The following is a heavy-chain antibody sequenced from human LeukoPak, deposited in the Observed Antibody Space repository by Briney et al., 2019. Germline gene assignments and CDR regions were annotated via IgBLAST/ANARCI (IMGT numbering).Heavy chain of an antibody. V-gene: IGHV4-59*01. CDR1: GGSISSYY. D-gene: IGHD3-22*01. J-gene: IGHJ5*02. Sequence: SETLSPTCTVSGGSISSYYWSWIRQPPGKGLEWIGYIYYSGSTNYNPSLKSRVTISVDTSKNQFSLKLSSVTAADTAVYYCARGTEYYYDSSGYYLGVWFDPWGQGTLVTVSS. CDR3: ARGTEYYYDSSGYYLGVWFDP. CDR2: IYYSGST.